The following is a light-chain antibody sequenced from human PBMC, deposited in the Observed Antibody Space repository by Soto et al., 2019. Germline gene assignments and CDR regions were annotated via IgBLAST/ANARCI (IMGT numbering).Light chain of an antibody. J-gene: IGKJ4*01. V-gene: IGKV3-15*01. CDR3: QQGKNWPRLT. CDR2: TIS. CDR1: ETVNSN. Sequence: EVVMTQSPATLSVSPGERATLSCRASETVNSNLAWYQQKPGQAPRLLIYTISIRATGIPARFSGSGSGTDFTLTISSLQSEDFGVYFCQQGKNWPRLTFGGGTKVDI.